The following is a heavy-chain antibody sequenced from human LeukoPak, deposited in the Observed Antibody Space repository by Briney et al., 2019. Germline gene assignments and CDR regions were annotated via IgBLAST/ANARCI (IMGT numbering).Heavy chain of an antibody. Sequence: ASVTVSCKVSGYTLTELSIHWVRQAPGKGLEWMGGFDPEDGETIYAQKFQGRVTMTEDTSTDTAYMELRSLRSDDTAVYYCARDLKGYYNDSSGPVGYFDYWGQGTLVTVSS. V-gene: IGHV1-24*01. J-gene: IGHJ4*02. CDR3: ARDLKGYYNDSSGPVGYFDY. CDR1: GYTLTELS. D-gene: IGHD3-22*01. CDR2: FDPEDGET.